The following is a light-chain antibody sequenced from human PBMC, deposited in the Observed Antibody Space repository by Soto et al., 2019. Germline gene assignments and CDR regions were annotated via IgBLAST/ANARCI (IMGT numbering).Light chain of an antibody. CDR1: NFNIGNTY. J-gene: IGLJ3*02. Sequence: QSVLTQPPSVSGTPGQRVTISCSGSNFNIGNTYIYWYRQVPGTAPKLLIYKSVERPSGVPDRFSASKSGNSASLAISGLRFEDEADYYCSTWDDRMSRVVFGGGTKLTVL. V-gene: IGLV1-47*01. CDR3: STWDDRMSRVV. CDR2: KSV.